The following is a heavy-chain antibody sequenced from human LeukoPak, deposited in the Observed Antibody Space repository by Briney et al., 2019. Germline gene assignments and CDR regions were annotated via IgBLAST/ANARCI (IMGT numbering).Heavy chain of an antibody. CDR1: GFSFSDYD. CDR2: ISGRSSHI. CDR3: GRAFPPLRTSSAGDL. Sequence: RGSLRLSCSASGFSFSDYDMNWVRPAPGKGLEWVSAISGRSSHIHYGESVKGRFTISRDNAKNSLYLQMDSLGVEDTAVYYCGRAFPPLRTSSAGDLWGQGTLVIVSS. J-gene: IGHJ1*01. V-gene: IGHV3-21*01. D-gene: IGHD3-16*01.